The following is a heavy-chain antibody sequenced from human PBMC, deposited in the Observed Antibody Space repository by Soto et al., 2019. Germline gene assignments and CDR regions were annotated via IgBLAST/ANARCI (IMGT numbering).Heavy chain of an antibody. J-gene: IGHJ4*02. CDR3: ARGPFVELNYFES. CDR2: IFPLTDIP. CDR1: GGTFRNYP. D-gene: IGHD3-16*02. Sequence: QVQLVQSGTEVKKPGSSVKVSCKASGGTFRNYPINWVRQAPGQGLEWMGSIFPLTDIPDYAQNFQARLTISADKSTNTAYMELSSLTSDDTAMYFSARGPFVELNYFESWGQGTLVTVSS. V-gene: IGHV1-69*02.